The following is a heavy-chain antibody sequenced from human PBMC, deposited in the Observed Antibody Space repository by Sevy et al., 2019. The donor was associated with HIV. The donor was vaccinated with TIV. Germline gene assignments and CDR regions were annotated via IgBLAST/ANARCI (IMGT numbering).Heavy chain of an antibody. CDR3: ARSKCPGQASQGTFDY. Sequence: ASVKVSCKASGGTFSSYAISWVRQAPGQGREWMGGILPFFGTANYEQKFQGRVTITADKSTRTAYMELSSLGSEDTAVDYCARSKCPGQASQGTFDYWGQGTLVTVSS. V-gene: IGHV1-69*06. D-gene: IGHD2-2*01. J-gene: IGHJ4*02. CDR2: ILPFFGTA. CDR1: GGTFSSYA.